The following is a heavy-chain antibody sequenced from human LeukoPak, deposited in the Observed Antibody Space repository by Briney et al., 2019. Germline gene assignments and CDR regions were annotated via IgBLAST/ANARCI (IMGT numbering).Heavy chain of an antibody. D-gene: IGHD3-16*01. Sequence: GGSLRLSCEGSAFIFSGHWMNWVRQTPGKGLEWVASIKEDGSERQYVDSVKGRFTISRDNAKNSLYLQMNSLRAEDTAVYYCARAGDGDYWGQGTLVTVSS. CDR3: ARAGDGDY. V-gene: IGHV3-7*01. CDR2: IKEDGSER. J-gene: IGHJ4*02. CDR1: AFIFSGHW.